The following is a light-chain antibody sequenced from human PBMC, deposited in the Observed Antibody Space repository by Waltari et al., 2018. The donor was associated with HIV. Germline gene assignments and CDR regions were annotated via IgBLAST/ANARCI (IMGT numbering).Light chain of an antibody. CDR2: GAS. J-gene: IGKJ2*01. CDR3: QQSDSFPYT. V-gene: IGKV1-39*01. Sequence: DIKMTQSPSPLSASEGDPVVISCRASQSITYFLNWYQLKPWKAPALLISGASSLQSGVPSRFVGSGSGTDFTLTIKNLQPGDFATYFCQQSDSFPYTFGPGTKLDI. CDR1: QSITYF.